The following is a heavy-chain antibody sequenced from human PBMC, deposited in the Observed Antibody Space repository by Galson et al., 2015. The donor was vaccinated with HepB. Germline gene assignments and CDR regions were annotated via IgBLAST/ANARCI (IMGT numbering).Heavy chain of an antibody. CDR2: ISYDGSNK. J-gene: IGHJ4*02. D-gene: IGHD3-16*01. CDR3: ARGGGGVLDY. CDR1: GFTFSSYA. V-gene: IGHV3-30*04. Sequence: SLRLSCAASGFTFSSYAMHWVRQAPGKGLEWVAVISYDGSNKYYADSVKGRFTISRDNSKNTLYLQMNSLRAEDTAVYYCARGGGGVLDYWGQGTLVTVSS.